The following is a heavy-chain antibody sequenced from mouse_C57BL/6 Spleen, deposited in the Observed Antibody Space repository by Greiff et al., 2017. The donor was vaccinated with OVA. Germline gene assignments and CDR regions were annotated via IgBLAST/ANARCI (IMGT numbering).Heavy chain of an antibody. J-gene: IGHJ1*03. V-gene: IGHV1-15*01. CDR2: IDPETGGT. D-gene: IGHD1-1*01. CDR3: TRRAVVAPSYWYFDV. Sequence: QVQLKQSGAELVRPGASVTLSCKASGYTFTDYEMHWVKQTPVHGLEWIGAIDPETGGTAYNQKFKGKAILTADKSSSTAYMELRSLTSEDSAVYYCTRRAVVAPSYWYFDVWGTGTTVTVSS. CDR1: GYTFTDYE.